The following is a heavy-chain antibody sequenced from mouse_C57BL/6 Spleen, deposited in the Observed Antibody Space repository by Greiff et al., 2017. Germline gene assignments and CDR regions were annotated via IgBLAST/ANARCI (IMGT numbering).Heavy chain of an antibody. D-gene: IGHD1-1*01. J-gene: IGHJ3*01. V-gene: IGHV14-1*01. CDR2: IDPEDGDT. Sequence: VQLQQSGAELVRPGASVKLSCTASGFNIKDYYMHWVKQRPEQGLEWIGRIDPEDGDTEYAPKFPGKATMTADTSSNTAYLQLSSLTSEDAAVYYCTTWDYYEGFWFAYWGQGTLVTVSA. CDR3: TTWDYYEGFWFAY. CDR1: GFNIKDYY.